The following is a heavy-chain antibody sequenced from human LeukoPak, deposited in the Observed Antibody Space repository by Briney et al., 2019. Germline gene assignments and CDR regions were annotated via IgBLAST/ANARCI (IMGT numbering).Heavy chain of an antibody. V-gene: IGHV4-59*01. D-gene: IGHD3-10*01. CDR1: GGSISSYY. CDR3: ARVEGGSGSYYMDV. J-gene: IGHJ6*03. Sequence: SETLSLTCTVPGGSISSYYWSWIRQPPGKGLEWIGYIYYSGSTNYNPSLKSRVTISVDTSKDQFSLKLSSVTAADTAVHYCARVEGGSGSYYMDVWAKGPRSPSP. CDR2: IYYSGST.